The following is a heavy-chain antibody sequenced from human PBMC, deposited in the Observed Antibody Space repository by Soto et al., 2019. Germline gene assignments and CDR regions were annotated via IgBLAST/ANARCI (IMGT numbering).Heavy chain of an antibody. Sequence: QVQLVESVGGVVQPGRSLRLSCAASGFPFSSYGMHSVRLAPGKGLEWVAVIWYDGSNKYYADSVKGRFTIYRDNSKNALYLEMNCLSAEDTAVYYWAGELGLYCGCACSPDYWGQGTLVTVSS. CDR1: GFPFSSYG. CDR2: IWYDGSNK. V-gene: IGHV3-33*01. D-gene: IGHD2-21*02. CDR3: AGELGLYCGCACSPDY. J-gene: IGHJ4*02.